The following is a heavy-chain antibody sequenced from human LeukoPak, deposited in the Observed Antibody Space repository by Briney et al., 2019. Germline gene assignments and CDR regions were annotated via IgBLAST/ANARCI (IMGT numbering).Heavy chain of an antibody. V-gene: IGHV1-8*01. CDR2: MNPNSGNT. CDR1: GYTFTSYD. CDR3: ARGPELVWFQND. J-gene: IGHJ4*02. Sequence: GASVKVSCKASGYTFTSYDINWVRQATGQGLEWMGWMNPNSGNTGYAQKFQGRVTMTRNTSISTAYMELSSLRSEDTAVYYCARGPELVWFQNDWGQGTLVTVSS. D-gene: IGHD3-3*01.